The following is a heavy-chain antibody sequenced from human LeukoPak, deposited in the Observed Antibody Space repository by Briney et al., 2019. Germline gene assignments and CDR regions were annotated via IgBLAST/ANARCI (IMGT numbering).Heavy chain of an antibody. J-gene: IGHJ3*02. D-gene: IGHD2-15*01. CDR1: GYSFTSYW. CDR2: IYPADSDT. V-gene: IGHV5-51*01. CDR3: AAATRSFDI. Sequence: GESLKISCKASGYSFTSYWIGWVRQVPGKGLEWMGIIYPADSDTRYSPSFQGQVTISADESITTTYLQWSSLKASDTAMYYCAAATRSFDIWGQGTMVTVSS.